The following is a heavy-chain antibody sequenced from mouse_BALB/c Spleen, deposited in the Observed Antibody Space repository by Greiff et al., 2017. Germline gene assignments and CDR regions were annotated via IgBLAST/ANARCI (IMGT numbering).Heavy chain of an antibody. CDR2: ISSGGSYT. D-gene: IGHD2-14*01. CDR3: ARDDRSYWFAY. V-gene: IGHV5-6*02. Sequence: DVMLVESGGDLVKPGGSLKLSCAASGFTFSSYGMSWVRQTPDKRLEWVATISSGGSYTYYPDSVKGRFTISRDNAKNTLYLQMSSLKSEDTAMYYCARDDRSYWFAYWGQGTLVTVSA. J-gene: IGHJ3*01. CDR1: GFTFSSYG.